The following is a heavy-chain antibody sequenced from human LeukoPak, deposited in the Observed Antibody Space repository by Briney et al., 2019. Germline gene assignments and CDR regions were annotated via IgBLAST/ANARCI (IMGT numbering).Heavy chain of an antibody. Sequence: QSGGSLRLSCAGSGFTFSSYAMIWVRQAPGKGLEWVSAISGSGGSTYCADSVKGLFTISRDNSKNTLYLQMNSLRAEDTAVYYCARGWLLGGMDVWGQGTTVTVSS. V-gene: IGHV3-23*01. D-gene: IGHD5-24*01. CDR3: ARGWLLGGMDV. J-gene: IGHJ6*02. CDR1: GFTFSSYA. CDR2: ISGSGGST.